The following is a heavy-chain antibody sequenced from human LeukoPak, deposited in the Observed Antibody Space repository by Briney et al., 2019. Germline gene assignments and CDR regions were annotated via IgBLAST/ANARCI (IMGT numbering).Heavy chain of an antibody. J-gene: IGHJ4*02. CDR3: ARRHCSSTSCYPLDY. D-gene: IGHD2-2*01. Sequence: GASVKVSCKASGYTFTSYGISWVRQAPGQGLEWMGWISAYNGNTNYAQKLQGRVTVTTDTSTSTAYMELRSLRSDDTAVYYCARRHCSSTSCYPLDYWGQGTLVTVSS. CDR2: ISAYNGNT. V-gene: IGHV1-18*04. CDR1: GYTFTSYG.